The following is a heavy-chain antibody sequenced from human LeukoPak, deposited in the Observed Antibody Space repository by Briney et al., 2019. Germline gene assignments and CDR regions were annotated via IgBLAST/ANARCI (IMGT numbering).Heavy chain of an antibody. CDR2: IRSKANSYAT. Sequence: GGSLRLSCAASGFTFSGSAMHWVRQASGKGLEWVGRIRSKANSYATAYAASVKGRFTISRDDSKNTAYLQMNSLKTEDTAVYYCTRLTMVRGVIIDYRGQGTLVTVSS. D-gene: IGHD3-10*01. V-gene: IGHV3-73*01. J-gene: IGHJ4*02. CDR1: GFTFSGSA. CDR3: TRLTMVRGVIIDY.